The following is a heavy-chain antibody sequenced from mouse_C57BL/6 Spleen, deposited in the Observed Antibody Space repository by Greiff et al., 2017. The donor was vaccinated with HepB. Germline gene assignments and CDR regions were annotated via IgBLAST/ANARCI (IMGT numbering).Heavy chain of an antibody. CDR3: ARARRTGPYGNYRYAMDY. J-gene: IGHJ4*01. V-gene: IGHV1-53*01. CDR1: GYTFTSYW. CDR2: INPSNGGT. D-gene: IGHD2-1*01. Sequence: QVQLQQPGTELVKPGASVKLSCKASGYTFTSYWMHWVKQRPGQGLEWIGNINPSNGGTNYNEKFKSKATLTVDKSSSTAYMQLSSLTSEDSAVYYCARARRTGPYGNYRYAMDYWGQGTSVTVSS.